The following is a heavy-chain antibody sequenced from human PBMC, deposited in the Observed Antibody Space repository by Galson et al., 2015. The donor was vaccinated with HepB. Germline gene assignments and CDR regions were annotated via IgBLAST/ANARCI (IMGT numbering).Heavy chain of an antibody. J-gene: IGHJ6*02. V-gene: IGHV1-69*13. Sequence: SVKVSCKASGCTFSSYAISWVRQAPGQGLEWMGGIIPIFGTANYAQKFQGRVTITADESTSTAYMELSSLRSEDTAVYYCARVPGYCSSTSCYRGGNYYYGMDVWGQGTTVTVSS. CDR1: GCTFSSYA. CDR2: IIPIFGTA. CDR3: ARVPGYCSSTSCYRGGNYYYGMDV. D-gene: IGHD2-2*02.